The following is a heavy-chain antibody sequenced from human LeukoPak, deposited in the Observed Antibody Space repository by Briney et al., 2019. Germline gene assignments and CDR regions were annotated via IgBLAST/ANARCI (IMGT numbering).Heavy chain of an antibody. CDR1: GFTFDSYA. CDR2: ICGSDGNT. D-gene: IGHD3-16*01. V-gene: IGHV3-23*01. Sequence: GGSLRLSGAASGFTFDSYAMSWVRQAPGKGLEWVPSICGSDGNTYYADSVKGRFTISRDNSRNLLFLQMNSLRAGDTAVYYCARGLWLSLNYFDYWGQGTLVTVSS. J-gene: IGHJ4*02. CDR3: ARGLWLSLNYFDY.